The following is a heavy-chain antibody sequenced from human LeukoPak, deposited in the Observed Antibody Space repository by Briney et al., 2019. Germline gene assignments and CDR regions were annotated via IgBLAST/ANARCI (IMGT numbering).Heavy chain of an antibody. CDR3: AKDRAGTTFRTLDY. J-gene: IGHJ4*02. CDR1: GFTFSSYG. Sequence: GGSLRLSCAASGFTFSSYGIHWVRQAPGKGLEWVAFIRKEGTNKYYADSVKGRFTISRDNSKNTLYLQMTSLRAEDTAVYYCAKDRAGTTFRTLDYWGQGTLVTVSS. V-gene: IGHV3-30*02. CDR2: IRKEGTNK. D-gene: IGHD1-1*01.